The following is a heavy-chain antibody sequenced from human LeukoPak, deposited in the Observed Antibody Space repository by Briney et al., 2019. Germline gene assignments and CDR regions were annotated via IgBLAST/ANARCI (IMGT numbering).Heavy chain of an antibody. CDR1: GGSISSSSYY. Sequence: SETLSLTCTVSGGSISSSSYYWGWIRQPPGKGLEWIGSIYYSGSTYYNPSLKSRVTISVDTSKNQFSLKLSSVTAADTAVYYCARLVAVAARYYYYYYYMDVWGKGTTVTVS. J-gene: IGHJ6*03. CDR3: ARLVAVAARYYYYYYYMDV. D-gene: IGHD6-19*01. V-gene: IGHV4-39*01. CDR2: IYYSGST.